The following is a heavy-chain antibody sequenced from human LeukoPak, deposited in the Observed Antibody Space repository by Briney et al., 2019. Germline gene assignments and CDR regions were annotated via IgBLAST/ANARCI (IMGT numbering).Heavy chain of an antibody. CDR1: GGTFSSYA. V-gene: IGHV1-2*02. CDR2: INPNSGGT. Sequence: ASVKVSCKASGGTFSSYAISWVRQAPGQGLEWMGWINPNSGGTNYAQKFQGRVTMTRDTSISTAYMELSRLRSDDTAVYYCARSIAGGITIFGVVTGWFDPWGQGTLVTVSS. CDR3: ARSIAGGITIFGVVTGWFDP. D-gene: IGHD3-3*01. J-gene: IGHJ5*02.